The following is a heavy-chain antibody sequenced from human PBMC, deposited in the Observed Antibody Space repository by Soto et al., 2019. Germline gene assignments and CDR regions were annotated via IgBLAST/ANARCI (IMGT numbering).Heavy chain of an antibody. CDR2: IYYIVST. D-gene: IGHD2-15*01. Sequence: SWIKKPPGKGLEWIEYIYYIVSTNYTPSLKSRVTISLDASKNQFSLKLSSVTAADTAVYYCARVRGGGYCIGGSCYAAGYYYYGMDFLVQGSTVIGSS. CDR3: ARVRGGGYCIGGSCYAAGYYYYGMDF. V-gene: IGHV4-59*01. J-gene: IGHJ6*01.